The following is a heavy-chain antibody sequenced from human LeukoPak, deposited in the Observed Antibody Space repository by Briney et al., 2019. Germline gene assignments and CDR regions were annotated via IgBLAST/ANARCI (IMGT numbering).Heavy chain of an antibody. D-gene: IGHD3-22*01. CDR3: AWGDYYDSSGQGIAEYFQH. V-gene: IGHV4-61*02. CDR2: IYTSGST. J-gene: IGHJ1*01. CDR1: GGSISSGSYY. Sequence: PSQTLSLTCTVSGGSISSGSYYWSWIRQPAGKGLEWIGRIYTSGSTNYNPSLKSRVTISVDTSKNQFSLKLSSVTAADTAVYYCAWGDYYDSSGQGIAEYFQHWGQGTLVTVSS.